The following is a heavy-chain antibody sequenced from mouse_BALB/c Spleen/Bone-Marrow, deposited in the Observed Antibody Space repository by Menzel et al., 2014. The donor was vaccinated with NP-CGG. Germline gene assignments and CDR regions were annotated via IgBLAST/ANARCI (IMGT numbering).Heavy chain of an antibody. CDR1: GYTFTTYT. J-gene: IGHJ4*01. CDR3: ARGGFLLRSLALDY. CDR2: INPSTGFT. D-gene: IGHD1-1*01. V-gene: IGHV1-4*01. Sequence: QVQLQQSGAELARPGASVKMSCKASGYTFTTYTMYWVQQRPGQGLEWVGYINPSTGFTNYNQIFKDKATLAADKSSSTAYMQLSSLTSEDSAVHYCARGGFLLRSLALDYWGQGTSVTVSS.